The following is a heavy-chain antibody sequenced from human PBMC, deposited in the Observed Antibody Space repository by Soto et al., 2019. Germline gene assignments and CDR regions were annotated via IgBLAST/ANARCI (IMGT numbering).Heavy chain of an antibody. V-gene: IGHV1-2*02. Sequence: QVQLVQSGAEVKKPGASVKVSCKASGYTFTGYYMHWVRQAPGQGLEWMGWINPNSGGTNYAQKFQGRVTMTRDTSNSTAYMELSRLRSDDTAVYYCARDSPKLRYFDWLSAGAFDIWGQGTMVTVSS. J-gene: IGHJ3*02. D-gene: IGHD3-9*01. CDR1: GYTFTGYY. CDR3: ARDSPKLRYFDWLSAGAFDI. CDR2: INPNSGGT.